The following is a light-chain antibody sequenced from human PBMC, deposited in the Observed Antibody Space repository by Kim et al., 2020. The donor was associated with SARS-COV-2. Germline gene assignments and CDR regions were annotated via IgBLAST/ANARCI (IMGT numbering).Light chain of an antibody. J-gene: IGKJ4*01. CDR1: QSVSANY. CDR3: QQYGTSPQVT. V-gene: IGKV3-20*01. Sequence: PGERATVSCRASQSVSANYLAWYQHKRGQAPRLLIFGASRRATGIPDRFSGSGSGTDFTLTISRLEPEDFAVYHCQQYGTSPQVTFGGGTKVDIK. CDR2: GAS.